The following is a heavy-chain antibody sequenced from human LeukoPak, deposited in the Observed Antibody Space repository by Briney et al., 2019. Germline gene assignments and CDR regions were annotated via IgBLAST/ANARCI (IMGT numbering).Heavy chain of an antibody. CDR3: AREYYYDSSGYYGAWYFDY. D-gene: IGHD3-22*01. CDR2: IYYSGST. CDR1: GGSISSYY. J-gene: IGHJ4*02. Sequence: SETLSLTCTVSGGSISSYYWSWIRQPPGKGLEWIGYIYYSGSTNYNPSLKSRVTISVDTSKNQFSLKLSSVTAADTAVYYCAREYYYDSSGYYGAWYFDYWGQGTLVTVSS. V-gene: IGHV4-59*01.